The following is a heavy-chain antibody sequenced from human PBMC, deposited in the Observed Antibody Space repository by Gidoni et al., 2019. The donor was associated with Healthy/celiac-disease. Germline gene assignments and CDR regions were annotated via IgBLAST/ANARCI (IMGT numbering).Heavy chain of an antibody. J-gene: IGHJ5*02. D-gene: IGHD6-13*01. V-gene: IGHV3-74*01. CDR2: IKSDGSST. CDR3: ARVGIAAARLNWFDP. Sequence: EVQLVESGGGLVQPGGSLRLSCASSGFTFSSYWLHWVRQATGKGLVWVSRIKSDGSSTSYADSVKGRFTISRDNAKNTLYLQMNSLRAEDTAVYYCARVGIAAARLNWFDPWGQGTLVTVSS. CDR1: GFTFSSYW.